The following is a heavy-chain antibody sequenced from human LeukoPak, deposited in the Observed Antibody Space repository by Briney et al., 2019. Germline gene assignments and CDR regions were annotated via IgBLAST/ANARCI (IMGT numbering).Heavy chain of an antibody. Sequence: PGGSLRLSCAASGFTFSSYAMHWVRQAPGKGLEWVAVISYDGSNKYYADSVKGRFTISRDNSKNTLYLQMNSLRAEDTAVYYCARGSSYLDYWGQGTLVTVSS. V-gene: IGHV3-30*04. J-gene: IGHJ4*02. CDR3: ARGSSYLDY. CDR2: ISYDGSNK. D-gene: IGHD6-13*01. CDR1: GFTFSSYA.